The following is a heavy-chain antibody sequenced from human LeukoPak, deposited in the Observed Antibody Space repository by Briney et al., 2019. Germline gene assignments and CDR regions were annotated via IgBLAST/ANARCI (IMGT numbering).Heavy chain of an antibody. J-gene: IGHJ5*02. D-gene: IGHD3-10*01. Sequence: SVKVSCMASGGTFSSYAISCVRQAPGQGLEWMGRIIPILGIANYAQKFQGRVTITADKSTSTAYMELSSLRSEDTAVYYCARDPGNYGSGSYRTKNWFDPWGQGTLVTVSS. CDR3: ARDPGNYGSGSYRTKNWFDP. CDR2: IIPILGIA. CDR1: GGTFSSYA. V-gene: IGHV1-69*04.